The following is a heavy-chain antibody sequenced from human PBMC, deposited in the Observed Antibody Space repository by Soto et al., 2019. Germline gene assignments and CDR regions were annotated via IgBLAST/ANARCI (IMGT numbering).Heavy chain of an antibody. J-gene: IGHJ4*02. CDR3: ARESEDLTSNFDY. CDR2: ISSTTNYI. V-gene: IGHV3-21*06. CDR1: GFTFTRYS. Sequence: GGSLRLSCAASGFTFTRYSMNWVRQAPGKGLGWVSSISSTTNYIYYGDSMKGRFTISRDNAKNSLYLEMNSLRAEDTAVYYCARESEDLTSNFDYWGQGTLVTVSS.